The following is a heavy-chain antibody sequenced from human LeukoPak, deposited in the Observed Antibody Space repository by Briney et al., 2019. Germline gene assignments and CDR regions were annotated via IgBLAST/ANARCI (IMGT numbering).Heavy chain of an antibody. CDR2: MNPNSGNT. CDR3: ARSVGVDTAMVTCGY. D-gene: IGHD5-18*01. V-gene: IGHV1-8*01. J-gene: IGHJ4*02. Sequence: ASVKVSCKASGYTFTSYDINWVRQATGQGLEWMGWMNPNSGNTGYAQKFQGRVTMTRNTSISTAYMELSSLRSEDTAVYYCARSVGVDTAMVTCGYWGQGTLVTVSS. CDR1: GYTFTSYD.